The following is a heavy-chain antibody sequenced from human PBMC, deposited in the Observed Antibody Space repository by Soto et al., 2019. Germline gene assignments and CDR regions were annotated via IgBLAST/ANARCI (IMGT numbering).Heavy chain of an antibody. J-gene: IGHJ4*02. CDR3: VSGAGYCSSSSCYGGFDY. V-gene: IGHV3-23*01. CDR2: ISGSGGST. D-gene: IGHD2-2*01. Sequence: GGSPRLSCAASGFTFSSHAMSWVRQAPGKGLEWVSAISGSGGSTDYADSVKGRFTISRDNSKSTLYLQMNSLRAEDTAVYYCVSGAGYCSSSSCYGGFDYWGQGTLVTVSS. CDR1: GFTFSSHA.